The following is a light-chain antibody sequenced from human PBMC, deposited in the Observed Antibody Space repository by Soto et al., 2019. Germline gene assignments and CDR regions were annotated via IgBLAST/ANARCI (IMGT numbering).Light chain of an antibody. V-gene: IGLV2-14*01. CDR1: SSDVGGFNY. CDR3: SSYASSTPVV. Sequence: QSALTQPASVSGSPGQSITISCTGTSSDVGGFNYVSWYQQHPGKAPKLMIYDVSNRPSGVSNRFSGSKSGNTASLTISGLQAEEEADYYFSSYASSTPVVFGGGTKLTVL. J-gene: IGLJ2*01. CDR2: DVS.